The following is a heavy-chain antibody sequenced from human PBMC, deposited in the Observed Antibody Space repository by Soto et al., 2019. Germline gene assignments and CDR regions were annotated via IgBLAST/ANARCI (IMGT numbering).Heavy chain of an antibody. CDR3: ARDREYYYDSSGNYYYHYGMDV. CDR1: GYTFTNYG. CDR2: ISGYNGNT. Sequence: QVQLVESGAEVKKPGASVKVSCKASGYTFTNYGISWVRQAPGQGLEWMGWISGYNGNTKYAQKFQGRVTMTTEPPTNTAYMELRSLRSDDTAVYYCARDREYYYDSSGNYYYHYGMDVWGQGTTVTVS. V-gene: IGHV1-18*04. J-gene: IGHJ6*02. D-gene: IGHD3-22*01.